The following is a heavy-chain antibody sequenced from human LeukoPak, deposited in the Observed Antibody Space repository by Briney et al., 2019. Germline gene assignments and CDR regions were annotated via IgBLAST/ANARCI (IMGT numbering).Heavy chain of an antibody. CDR3: ARALWFGETFPAY. Sequence: GGSLRLSCAASGFTFDDYAMHWVRQAPGKGLEWVSGISWNSGSIGYADSVKGRFTISRDNAKNSLYLQMNSLRAEDTAVYYCARALWFGETFPAYWGQGTLVTVSS. CDR2: ISWNSGSI. V-gene: IGHV3-9*01. CDR1: GFTFDDYA. D-gene: IGHD3-10*01. J-gene: IGHJ4*02.